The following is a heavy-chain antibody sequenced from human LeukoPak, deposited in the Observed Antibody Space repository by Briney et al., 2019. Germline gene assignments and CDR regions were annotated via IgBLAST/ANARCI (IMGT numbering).Heavy chain of an antibody. D-gene: IGHD3-22*01. CDR2: IYYSGST. J-gene: IGHJ3*02. CDR3: ARVSYYDSSGNDAFDI. Sequence: KPSETLSITCTVSGGSISSYYWSWIRQPPGKGLEWIGYIYYSGSTNYNPSLKSRVTISVDTSKNQFSLKLSSVTAADTAVYYCARVSYYDSSGNDAFDIWGQGTMVTVSS. V-gene: IGHV4-59*01. CDR1: GGSISSYY.